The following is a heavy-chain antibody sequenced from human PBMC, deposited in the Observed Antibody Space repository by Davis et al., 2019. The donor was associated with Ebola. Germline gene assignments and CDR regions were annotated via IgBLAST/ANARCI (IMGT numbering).Heavy chain of an antibody. V-gene: IGHV4-38-2*02. J-gene: IGHJ4*02. CDR3: ARAGWEGDFDY. D-gene: IGHD1-26*01. CDR2: IYHSGST. Sequence: MPSEPLSLTCTVSGGSISRGFSWGWIRQPPGKGLEWIGSIYHSGSTNYNPSLKSRVTISVDRSKNQFSLKLSSVTAADTAVYYCARAGWEGDFDYWGQGTLVTVSS. CDR1: GGSISRGFS.